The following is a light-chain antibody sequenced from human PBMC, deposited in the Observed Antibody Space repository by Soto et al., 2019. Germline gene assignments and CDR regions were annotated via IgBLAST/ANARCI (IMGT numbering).Light chain of an antibody. CDR3: QQRNSHPPV. V-gene: IGKV1-9*01. Sequence: IQLTQSPSSLSASVGDRVTITCRASQGISSYLAWYQQKPGKAPKLLIYAASTLQSGVPSRFSGSGSGTDFTLTISMLHPEYFATYYCQQRNSHPPVFGGGAKVDIK. CDR1: QGISSY. J-gene: IGKJ4*01. CDR2: AAS.